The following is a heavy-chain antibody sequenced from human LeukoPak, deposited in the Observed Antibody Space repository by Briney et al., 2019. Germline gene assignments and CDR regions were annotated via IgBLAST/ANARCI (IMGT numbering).Heavy chain of an antibody. CDR1: GLTFTGAW. CDR2: IKSKADGGTT. CDR3: ATDDPQWSH. Sequence: GGSLRRSCEVTGLTFTGAWFRWVRQAPGKGLEWVGRIKSKADGGTTEYAAPVKDRCTISRDDSMNTLYLRMNSPKMEDTAVYYCATDDPQWSHRGQGTLVTVSS. D-gene: IGHD2-15*01. J-gene: IGHJ4*02. V-gene: IGHV3-15*01.